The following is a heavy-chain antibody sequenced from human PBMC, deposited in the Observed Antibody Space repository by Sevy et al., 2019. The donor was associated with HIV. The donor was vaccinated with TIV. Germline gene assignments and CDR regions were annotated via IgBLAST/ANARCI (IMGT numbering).Heavy chain of an antibody. CDR1: AFTFSSYG. J-gene: IGHJ5*02. CDR3: AKGGQWLVRDWFDP. CDR2: ISYDGSNK. D-gene: IGHD6-19*01. Sequence: GGSLRLSCAASAFTFSSYGMHWVRQAPGKGLDWVKVISYDGSNKYYADSVKGRFTISRDNSKNTLYLQMNSLRVEDTAVYYCAKGGQWLVRDWFDPWGQGTLVTVSS. V-gene: IGHV3-30*18.